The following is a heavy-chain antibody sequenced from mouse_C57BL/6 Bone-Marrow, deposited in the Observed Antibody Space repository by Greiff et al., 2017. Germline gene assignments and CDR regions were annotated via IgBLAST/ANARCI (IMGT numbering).Heavy chain of an antibody. Sequence: EVHLVESGGDLVKPGGSLKLSCAASGFTFSSYGMSWVRQTPDKRLEWVATISSGGSYTYYPDSVKGRFTISRDNAKNTLYLQMSSLKSEDTAMYDCARQGYYDSRHWYFDVWGTWTTVTVSS. CDR3: ARQGYYDSRHWYFDV. CDR2: ISSGGSYT. D-gene: IGHD1-1*01. J-gene: IGHJ1*03. V-gene: IGHV5-6*01. CDR1: GFTFSSYG.